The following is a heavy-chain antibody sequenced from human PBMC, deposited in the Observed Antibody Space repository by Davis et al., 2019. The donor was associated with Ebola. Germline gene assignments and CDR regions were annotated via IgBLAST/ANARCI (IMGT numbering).Heavy chain of an antibody. J-gene: IGHJ6*02. CDR1: VGTFISYA. V-gene: IGHV1-69*04. CDR2: IIPILGIA. CDR3: ARFAVTPYYYGMDV. Sequence: SSVKVSCKASVGTFISYAISWVRQAPGQGLEWMGRIIPILGIANYAQKFQGRVTITADKSTSTAYMELSSLRSEDTAVYYCARFAVTPYYYGMDVWGQGTTVTVSS. D-gene: IGHD4-11*01.